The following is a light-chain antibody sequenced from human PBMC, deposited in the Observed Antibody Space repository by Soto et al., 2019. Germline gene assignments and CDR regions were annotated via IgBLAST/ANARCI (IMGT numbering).Light chain of an antibody. Sequence: EIVLTQSPGTLSLSPGERATLSCRASQSVSSHYLTWYQQKPGQAPRLLMYGAYYRAAGIPDRFSGSGSGTDCTLTITRLEPEDFAVYYCQHYDTSPRLTFGGGTKLEI. J-gene: IGKJ4*01. CDR1: QSVSSHY. CDR2: GAY. V-gene: IGKV3-20*01. CDR3: QHYDTSPRLT.